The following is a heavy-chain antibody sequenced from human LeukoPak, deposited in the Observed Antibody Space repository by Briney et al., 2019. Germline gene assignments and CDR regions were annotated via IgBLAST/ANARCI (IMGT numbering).Heavy chain of an antibody. CDR3: ARVGLVVAAYDY. Sequence: QPGGSLRLSCVASGFTFSRYWMHWVRQAPGKGLVWVSRINSDGRSTNYADSVKGRFSISRDNAENTLYLQMNSLRVEDTAVYYCARVGLVVAAYDYWGQGTLVTVSS. V-gene: IGHV3-74*01. J-gene: IGHJ4*02. CDR1: GFTFSRYW. CDR2: INSDGRST. D-gene: IGHD2-15*01.